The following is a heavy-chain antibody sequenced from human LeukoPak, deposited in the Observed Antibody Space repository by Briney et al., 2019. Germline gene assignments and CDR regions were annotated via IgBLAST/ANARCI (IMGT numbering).Heavy chain of an antibody. V-gene: IGHV4-39*01. CDR2: IYYSGST. D-gene: IGHD6-6*01. Sequence: KTSETLSLTCTVSGGSISSSSYYWGWIRQPPGKGLEWIGSIYYSGSTYYNPSLKSRVTISVDTSKNQFSLKLSSVTAADTAVYHCARPPHSSSSAWGQGTLVTVSS. J-gene: IGHJ5*02. CDR3: ARPPHSSSSA. CDR1: GGSISSSSYY.